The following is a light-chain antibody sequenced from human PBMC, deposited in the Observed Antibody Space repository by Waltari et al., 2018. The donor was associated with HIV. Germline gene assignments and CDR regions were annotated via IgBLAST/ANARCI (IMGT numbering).Light chain of an antibody. Sequence: EIVMTQSPATLSVSPGERATLSCRASQSVATNLAWYQQKPGQAPRLLIYGASNRATNVPVRFSGGGAGTDFTLTINSLQSEDLAVYYCQQYDSWPPLFSFGPGTKVDI. V-gene: IGKV3-15*01. J-gene: IGKJ3*01. CDR3: QQYDSWPPLFS. CDR2: GAS. CDR1: QSVATN.